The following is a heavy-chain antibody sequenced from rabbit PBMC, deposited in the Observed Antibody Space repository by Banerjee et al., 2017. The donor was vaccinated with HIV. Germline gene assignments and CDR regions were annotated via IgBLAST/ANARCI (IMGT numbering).Heavy chain of an antibody. V-gene: IGHV1S40*01. CDR1: GFSLSSNA. CDR3: ARDDAAGDTGYGYGFSL. Sequence: QSVEESGGDLVKPGGTLTLTCTVSGFSLSSNAMCWVRQAPGKGPEWIACTGAGSSVSTYYASWAKGRFTISKTSSTTVTLQMTSLTAADTATYFCARDDAAGDTGYGYGFSLWGPGTLVTVS. CDR2: TGAGSSVST. D-gene: IGHD6-1*01. J-gene: IGHJ4*01.